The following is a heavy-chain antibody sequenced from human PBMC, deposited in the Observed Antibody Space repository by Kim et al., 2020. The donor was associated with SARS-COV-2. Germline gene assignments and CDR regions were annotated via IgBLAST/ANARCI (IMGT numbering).Heavy chain of an antibody. J-gene: IGHJ6*02. CDR1: GGSFSGYY. D-gene: IGHD2-2*02. CDR3: ARGLGYCSSTSCYTSHYYYYYGMDV. V-gene: IGHV4-34*01. Sequence: SETLSLTCAVYGGSFSGYYWSWIRQPPGKGLEWIGEINHSGSTNYNPSLKSRVTISVDTSKNQFSLKLSSVTAADTAVYYCARGLGYCSSTSCYTSHYYYYYGMDVWGQGTTVTVSS. CDR2: INHSGST.